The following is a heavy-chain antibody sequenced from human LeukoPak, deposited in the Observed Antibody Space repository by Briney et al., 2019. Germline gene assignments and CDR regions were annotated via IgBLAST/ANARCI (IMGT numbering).Heavy chain of an antibody. V-gene: IGHV5-51*01. Sequence: GESLKISCKGSGYSFTSYWIGWVRQMPGKGLEWMGIIYPGDSDTRYSSSFQGQVTISADKSISTAYLQWSSLKASDTAMYYCARPKFQNYYDSSGYGFDYWGQGTLVTVSS. CDR3: ARPKFQNYYDSSGYGFDY. CDR2: IYPGDSDT. J-gene: IGHJ4*02. CDR1: GYSFTSYW. D-gene: IGHD3-22*01.